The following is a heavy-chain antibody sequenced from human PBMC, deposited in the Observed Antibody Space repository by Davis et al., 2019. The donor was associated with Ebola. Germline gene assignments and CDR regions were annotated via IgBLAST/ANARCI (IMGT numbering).Heavy chain of an antibody. CDR3: ARGGAVAGP. CDR1: GGSISSYY. CDR2: IYHSGST. V-gene: IGHV4-59*12. Sequence: SETLSLTCTVSGGSISSYYWSWIRQPPGKGLEWIGSIYHSGSTYYNPSLKSRVTISVDTSKNQFSLKLSSVTAADTAVYYCARGGAVAGPWGQGTLVTVSS. D-gene: IGHD6-19*01. J-gene: IGHJ4*02.